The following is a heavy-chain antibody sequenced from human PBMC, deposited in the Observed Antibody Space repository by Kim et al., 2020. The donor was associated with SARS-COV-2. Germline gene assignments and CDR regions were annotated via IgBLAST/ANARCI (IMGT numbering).Heavy chain of an antibody. CDR2: ISAYNGHT. CDR1: GYTFTSYG. J-gene: IGHJ5*02. D-gene: IGHD5-18*01. Sequence: ASVKVSCKASGYTFTSYGITWVRQAPGQGLEWMGWISAYNGHTNYAQKLQGRLTMTTDTSTSTAYMELGSLTSDDTAVYYCARAALDTARFDPWGQGTLVTVSS. CDR3: ARAALDTARFDP. V-gene: IGHV1-18*01.